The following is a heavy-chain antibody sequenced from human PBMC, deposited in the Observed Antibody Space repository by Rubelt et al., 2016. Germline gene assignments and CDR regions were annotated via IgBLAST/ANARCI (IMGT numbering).Heavy chain of an antibody. J-gene: IGHJ4*02. CDR3: ARDLYKGPRWLVAY. CDR2: INPNSGGT. V-gene: IGHV1-2*02. D-gene: IGHD6-19*01. CDR1: GYTFTGYY. Sequence: QVRLVQSGAEVKKPGASVKVSCKASGYTFTGYYMHWVRPAPGQGLEWMGWINPNSGGTNYVQKLQGRVTRTRDTSISTAYMELSRLRSDDTAVYYCARDLYKGPRWLVAYWGQGTLVTVSS.